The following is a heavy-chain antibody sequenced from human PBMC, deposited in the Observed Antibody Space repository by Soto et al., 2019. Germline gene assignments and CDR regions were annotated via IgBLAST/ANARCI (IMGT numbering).Heavy chain of an antibody. CDR2: ISYDGSNK. CDR1: GFTFSSYG. J-gene: IGHJ6*02. V-gene: IGHV3-30*18. CDR3: AKDRSNSLVGYYYYGMDV. D-gene: IGHD1-26*01. Sequence: GGSLRLSCAASGFTFSSYGMHWVRQAPGKGLEWVAVISYDGSNKYYADSVKGRFTISRDNSKNTLYLQMNSLRAEDTAVYYCAKDRSNSLVGYYYYGMDVWGQGTTVTVSS.